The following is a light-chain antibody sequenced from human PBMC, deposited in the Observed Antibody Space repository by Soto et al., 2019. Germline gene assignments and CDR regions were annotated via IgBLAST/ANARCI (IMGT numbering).Light chain of an antibody. J-gene: IGKJ1*01. CDR1: QGLVNSNGDII. CDR2: MVS. CDR3: MQGTHWPWT. V-gene: IGKV2-30*01. Sequence: DVVMTQSPLSLPVTLGQPASICCRSSQGLVNSNGDIILNWFHQRPGQSPRRLIYMVSKRDSGVPDRFSGSGSGTDFTLRISRVEAEDVGVYYCMQGTHWPWTFGEGTTVEIK.